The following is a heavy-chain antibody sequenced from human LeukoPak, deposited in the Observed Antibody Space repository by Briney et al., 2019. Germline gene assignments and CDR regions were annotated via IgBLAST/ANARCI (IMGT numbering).Heavy chain of an antibody. D-gene: IGHD2-15*01. CDR1: GGSFSGYY. J-gene: IGHJ3*02. V-gene: IGHV4-4*07. CDR2: IYTSGST. CDR3: ARELEDIVVVVAATEAAFDI. Sequence: SETLSLTCAVYGGSFSGYYWSWIRQPAGKGLEWIGRIYTSGSTNYNPSLKSRATMSVDTSKNQFSLKLSSVTAADTAVYYCARELEDIVVVVAATEAAFDIWGQGTMVTVSS.